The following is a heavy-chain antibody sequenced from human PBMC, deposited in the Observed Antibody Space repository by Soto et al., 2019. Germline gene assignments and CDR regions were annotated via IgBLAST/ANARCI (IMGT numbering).Heavy chain of an antibody. D-gene: IGHD3-3*01. CDR3: ARGGLYDLWSGLFD. CDR1: GASVTSGDYY. J-gene: IGHJ4*02. CDR2: MHDSGTT. Sequence: SETLSLTCSVSGASVTSGDYYWNWIRQTPGTGLEWLGYMHDSGTTSYNPSLKSRVTISRDTSRNQFSLKLTSVSAADTAVYFCARGGLYDLWSGLFDWGQGIRVTVSS. V-gene: IGHV4-30-4*01.